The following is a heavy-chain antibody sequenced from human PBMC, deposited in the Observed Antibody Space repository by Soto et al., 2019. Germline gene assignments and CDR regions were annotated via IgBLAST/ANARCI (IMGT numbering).Heavy chain of an antibody. J-gene: IGHJ6*02. V-gene: IGHV4-59*01. Sequence: SETLSLTCTISGGSITNYYWSWIRQPPGKGLEWIGYIYYSGSTNYNPSLKSRVTISVDTSKNQFSLKLSSVTAADTAVYYCARTFVAAAGPKGSMDVWGQGTTVTVSS. D-gene: IGHD6-13*01. CDR2: IYYSGST. CDR3: ARTFVAAAGPKGSMDV. CDR1: GGSITNYY.